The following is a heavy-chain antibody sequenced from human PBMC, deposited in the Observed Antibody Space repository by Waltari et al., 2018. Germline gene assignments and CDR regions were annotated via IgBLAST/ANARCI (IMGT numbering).Heavy chain of an antibody. V-gene: IGHV4-38-2*01. CDR3: ARARYERYFDY. J-gene: IGHJ4*02. Sequence: QVQLQESGPGLVKPSATLSLTCAVSGYSLSRGSYLVWLRQPPGKGLEWIGSIYHSGSTYYNPSLKSRVTISVDTSKNQFSLKLSSVTAADTAVYYCARARYERYFDYWGQGTLVTVSS. CDR2: IYHSGST. D-gene: IGHD5-12*01. CDR1: GYSLSRGSY.